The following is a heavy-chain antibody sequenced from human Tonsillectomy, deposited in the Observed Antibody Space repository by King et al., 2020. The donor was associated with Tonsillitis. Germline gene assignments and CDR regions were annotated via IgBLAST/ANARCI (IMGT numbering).Heavy chain of an antibody. D-gene: IGHD1-14*01. J-gene: IGHJ5*02. CDR3: ARAYREGLSNWFDP. CDR1: GYTFTSYD. Sequence: VQLVESGAEVKKPGASVKVSCTASGYTFTSYDINWVRQATGQGLEWMGWMNPNSGNTGYAQKFQGRVTMTRNTSISTAYMELSSLRSEDTAVYYCARAYREGLSNWFDPWGQGTLVTVSS. V-gene: IGHV1-8*02. CDR2: MNPNSGNT.